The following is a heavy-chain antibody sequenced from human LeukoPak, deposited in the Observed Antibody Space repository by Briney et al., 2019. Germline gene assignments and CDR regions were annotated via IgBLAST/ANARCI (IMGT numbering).Heavy chain of an antibody. J-gene: IGHJ4*02. D-gene: IGHD7-27*01. V-gene: IGHV3-66*01. CDR2: IYSGGST. CDR1: GFTFSAHY. Sequence: GGSLRLSCAASGFTFSAHYMDWVRQAPGKGLEWVSVIYSGGSTHYADSVKGRFTISRDNSKNTLYLQMNSLRAEDTAVYYCAKDDGLTGIDYWGQGSLVTV. CDR3: AKDDGLTGIDY.